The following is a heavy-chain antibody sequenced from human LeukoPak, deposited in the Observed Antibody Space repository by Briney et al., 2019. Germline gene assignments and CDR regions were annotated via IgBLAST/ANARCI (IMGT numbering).Heavy chain of an antibody. CDR1: GFTFSSYA. D-gene: IGHD2-2*01. Sequence: GGSLRLSCAASGFTFSSYAMSWVRQAPGKGLEWVSTISGSGDYTYYADSVKGRFTISRDNSKNTLYLQMNRLSAEDTAVYYCARRIPATACGLDYWGQGTLVTVSS. CDR2: ISGSGDYT. CDR3: ARRIPATACGLDY. J-gene: IGHJ4*02. V-gene: IGHV3-23*01.